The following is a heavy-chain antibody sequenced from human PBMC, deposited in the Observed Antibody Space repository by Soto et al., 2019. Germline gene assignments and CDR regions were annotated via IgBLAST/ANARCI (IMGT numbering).Heavy chain of an antibody. CDR3: ARGKRKNYYYMDV. V-gene: IGHV4-59*08. J-gene: IGHJ6*03. CDR2: IYYSGST. CDR1: GGSISSYY. Sequence: SETLSLTCTVSGGSISSYYWSWIRQPPGKGLEWIGYIYYSGSTNYNPSLKSRVTISVDTSKNQFSLKLSSVTAADTAVYYCARGKRKNYYYMDVWGKGTTVTVSS.